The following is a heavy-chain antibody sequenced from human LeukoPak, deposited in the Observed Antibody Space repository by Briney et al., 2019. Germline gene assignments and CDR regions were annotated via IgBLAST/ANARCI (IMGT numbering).Heavy chain of an antibody. CDR2: IHHSGSA. Sequence: PSETLSLTCTVSGGSISSYYWSWNRQAPGKGLEWIGYIHHSGSANYNPSLKSRVTISVDTSKNQFSLKLSSVIAADTAVYYCASMYYYDSSATDYWGQGTLVTVSS. J-gene: IGHJ4*02. CDR1: GGSISSYY. V-gene: IGHV4-59*01. CDR3: ASMYYYDSSATDY. D-gene: IGHD3-22*01.